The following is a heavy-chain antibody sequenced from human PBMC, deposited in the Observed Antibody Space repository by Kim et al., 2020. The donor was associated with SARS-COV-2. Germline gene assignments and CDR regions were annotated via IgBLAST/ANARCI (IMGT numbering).Heavy chain of an antibody. CDR3: ATSRFGSSSSWYGY. CDR2: ISSSSSYT. CDR1: GFTFSDYY. V-gene: IGHV3-11*06. J-gene: IGHJ4*02. Sequence: GGSLRLSCAASGFTFSDYYMSWIRQAPGKGLEWASYISSSSSYTNYADSVKGRFTISRDNAKNSLYLQMNSLRAEDTAVYYCATSRFGSSSSWYGYWGQGTLVTVSS. D-gene: IGHD6-13*01.